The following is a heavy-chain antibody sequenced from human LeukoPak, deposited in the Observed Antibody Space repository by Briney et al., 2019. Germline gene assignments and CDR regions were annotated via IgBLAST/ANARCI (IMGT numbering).Heavy chain of an antibody. D-gene: IGHD3-22*01. J-gene: IGHJ4*02. CDR1: GFTFSSYA. CDR3: AKSYYYDNSGD. V-gene: IGHV3-23*01. CDR2: ISGSGGST. Sequence: GGSLRLSCAASGFTFSSYAMSWVRQAPGKGLEWVSAISGSGGSTYYADSVKGRFTISRDNSKNTLYLQMNDLRAEDTAVYYCAKSYYYDNSGDWGQGTLVTVSP.